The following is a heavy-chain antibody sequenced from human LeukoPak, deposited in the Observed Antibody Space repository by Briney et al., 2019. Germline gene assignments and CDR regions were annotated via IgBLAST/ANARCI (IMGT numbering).Heavy chain of an antibody. Sequence: SETLSLTCTVSGGSISSSNWWSWVRQPPGKGLEWIGEFYHSGYTNYNPSLKSRVTISVDNSKNQFSLKLSSVTAADTAVYYCARARYGDYDYWGQGTLVTVSS. CDR3: ARARYGDYDY. D-gene: IGHD4-17*01. J-gene: IGHJ4*02. CDR2: FYHSGYT. CDR1: GGSISSSNW. V-gene: IGHV4-4*02.